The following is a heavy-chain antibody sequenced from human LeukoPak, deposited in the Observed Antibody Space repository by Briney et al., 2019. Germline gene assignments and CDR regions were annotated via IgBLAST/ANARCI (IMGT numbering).Heavy chain of an antibody. J-gene: IGHJ1*01. V-gene: IGHV3-48*04. Sequence: GGSLRLSCAASGFTFSSYSMNWVRQAPGKGLEWVSYISSSSSTIYYADSVKGRFTISRDNAKNSLYLQMNSLRAEDTAVYYCARANQAYTLYFQHWGQGTLVTVSS. CDR1: GFTFSSYS. D-gene: IGHD2-2*02. CDR3: ARANQAYTLYFQH. CDR2: ISSSSSTI.